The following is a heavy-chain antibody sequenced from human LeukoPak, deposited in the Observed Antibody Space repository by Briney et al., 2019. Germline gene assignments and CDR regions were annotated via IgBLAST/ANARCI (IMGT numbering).Heavy chain of an antibody. CDR3: AKKNWNYLDY. CDR1: GFTFSSYA. Sequence: PGRSLRLSCAASGFTFSSYAMHWVRQAPGKGLEWVAVISYDGSNKYYADSVKGRFTISRDNAKNSLYLQMNSLRAEDTAVYYCAKKNWNYLDYWGQGTLVTVSS. D-gene: IGHD1-1*01. J-gene: IGHJ4*02. CDR2: ISYDGSNK. V-gene: IGHV3-30-3*02.